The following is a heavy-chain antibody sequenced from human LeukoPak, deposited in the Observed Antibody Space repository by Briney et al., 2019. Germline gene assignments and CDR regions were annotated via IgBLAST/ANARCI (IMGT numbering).Heavy chain of an antibody. CDR1: EFTFNKYW. CDR2: INGDGTRT. CDR3: VRETDCTGGSCYLSHWFDP. V-gene: IGHV3-74*01. Sequence: GGSLRLSCAASEFTFNKYWMHWVRQAPGKGLVWVSRINGDGTRTDYVDSVKGRFTISRDNAKNTVNLQMNSLREEDTAVYYCVRETDCTGGSCYLSHWFDPWGQGTLVTVSS. D-gene: IGHD2-15*01. J-gene: IGHJ5*02.